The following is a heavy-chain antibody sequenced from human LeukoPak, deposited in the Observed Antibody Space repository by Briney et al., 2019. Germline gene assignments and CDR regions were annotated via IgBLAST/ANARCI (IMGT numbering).Heavy chain of an antibody. V-gene: IGHV4-34*01. CDR1: GGSFSGYY. Sequence: SETLSLTCAVYGGSFSGYYWSWIRQPPGKGLEWIGEINHSGSTNYNPSLKSRVTISVDTSKNQFSLKLSSVTAADTAVYYCVRGYGNFDYWGQGTLVTVSS. J-gene: IGHJ4*02. D-gene: IGHD4-17*01. CDR2: INHSGST. CDR3: VRGYGNFDY.